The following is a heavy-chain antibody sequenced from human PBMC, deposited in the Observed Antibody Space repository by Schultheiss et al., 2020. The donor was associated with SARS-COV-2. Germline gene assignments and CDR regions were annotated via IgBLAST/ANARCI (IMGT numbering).Heavy chain of an antibody. Sequence: GGSLRLSCAASGFTFSSYGMHWVRQAPGKGLEWVAVIWYDGSNKYYADSVKGRFTISRDNSKNTLYLQMNSLRAEDTAVYYCARELRFLEWSIAYYYYGMDVWGQGTTVTVSS. CDR1: GFTFSSYG. CDR2: IWYDGSNK. CDR3: ARELRFLEWSIAYYYYGMDV. J-gene: IGHJ6*02. D-gene: IGHD3-3*01. V-gene: IGHV3-33*01.